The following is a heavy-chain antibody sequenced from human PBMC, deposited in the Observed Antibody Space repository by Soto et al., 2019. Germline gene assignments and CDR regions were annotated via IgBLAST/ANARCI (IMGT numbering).Heavy chain of an antibody. CDR2: IYWDEDK. CDR3: VHRSANSYRLWGDYFDF. Sequence: SGPTLVNPTQTLTLTCTFSGFSLSSSGVGVGWFRQPPGKALEWLALIYWDEDKFYSPIVKTRLTITKDTSKNKVALTMTNMDPADTATYYCVHRSANSYRLWGDYFDFWGQGILVTVSS. CDR1: GFSLSSSGVG. V-gene: IGHV2-5*02. J-gene: IGHJ4*02. D-gene: IGHD3-10*01.